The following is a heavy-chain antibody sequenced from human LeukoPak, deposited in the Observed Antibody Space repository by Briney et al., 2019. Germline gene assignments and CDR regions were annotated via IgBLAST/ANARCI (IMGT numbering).Heavy chain of an antibody. CDR1: GGSFSGYY. Sequence: SETLSLTCAVYGGSFSGYYWSWIRQPPGEGLEWIGEINHSGSTNYNPSLKSRVTISVDTSKNQFSLKLSSVTAADTAVYYCAWSSGQDAFDIWGQGTMVTVSS. CDR2: INHSGST. D-gene: IGHD6-19*01. V-gene: IGHV4-34*01. J-gene: IGHJ3*02. CDR3: AWSSGQDAFDI.